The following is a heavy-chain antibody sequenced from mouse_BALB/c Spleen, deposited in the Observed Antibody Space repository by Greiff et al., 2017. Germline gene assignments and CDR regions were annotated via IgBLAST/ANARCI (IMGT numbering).Heavy chain of an antibody. CDR2: ISSGGST. Sequence: EVKLVESGGGLVKPGGSLKLSCAASGFTFSSYAMSWVRQTPEKRLEWVASISSGGSTYYPDSVKGRFTISRDNARNILYLQMSSLRSEDTAMYYCARGLYGYDGGYAMDYWGQGTSVTVSS. J-gene: IGHJ4*01. V-gene: IGHV5-6-5*01. D-gene: IGHD2-2*01. CDR3: ARGLYGYDGGYAMDY. CDR1: GFTFSSYA.